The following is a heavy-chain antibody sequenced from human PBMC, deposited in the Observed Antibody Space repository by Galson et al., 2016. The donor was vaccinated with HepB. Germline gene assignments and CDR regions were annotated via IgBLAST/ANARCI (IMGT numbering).Heavy chain of an antibody. V-gene: IGHV3-74*01. CDR3: VRRYCNGGSCRYPFDS. CDR2: INSGGSST. D-gene: IGHD2-15*01. J-gene: IGHJ4*02. Sequence: SLRLSCAASEFTFRSYWMHWVRQAPGKGLVWVSGINSGGSSTNYADSVKGRFTISRDNAKNTLYLQMKSLRVEDTAVYYCVRRYCNGGSCRYPFDSWGQGTLVTVSS. CDR1: EFTFRSYW.